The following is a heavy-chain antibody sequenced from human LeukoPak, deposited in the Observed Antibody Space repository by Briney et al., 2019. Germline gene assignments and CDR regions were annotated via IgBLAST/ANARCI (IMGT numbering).Heavy chain of an antibody. J-gene: IGHJ4*02. Sequence: GGSLRLSCAASGFTFDDYGMSWVRQAPGKGLEWVSGINWNGGSTGYADSVKGRFTISRDDAKNSLYLQMNSLRAEDMALYYCARYPYYEGEGTSDYWGQGTLVTVSS. D-gene: IGHD1-26*01. CDR1: GFTFDDYG. CDR3: ARYPYYEGEGTSDY. CDR2: INWNGGST. V-gene: IGHV3-20*04.